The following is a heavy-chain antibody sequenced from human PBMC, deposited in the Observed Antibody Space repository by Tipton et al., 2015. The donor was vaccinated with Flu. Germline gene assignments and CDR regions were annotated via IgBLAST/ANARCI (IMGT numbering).Heavy chain of an antibody. V-gene: IGHV4-59*08. J-gene: IGHJ6*02. CDR2: IYYSGST. D-gene: IGHD2-2*01. CDR3: ARHSSERTTYYYYYYGMDV. CDR1: GGSISSYY. Sequence: GLVKPSETLSLTCAVSGGSISSYYWSWIRQPPGKGLEWIGYIYYSGSTNYNPSLKSRVTISVDTSKNQFSLKLSSVTAADTAVYYCARHSSERTTYYYYYYGMDVWGQGTTVTVSS.